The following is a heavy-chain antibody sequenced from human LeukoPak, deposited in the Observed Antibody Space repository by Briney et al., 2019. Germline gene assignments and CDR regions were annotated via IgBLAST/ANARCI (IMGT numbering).Heavy chain of an antibody. CDR1: GYTFTGYY. CDR3: VVFPAAAGTRYFDY. CDR2: INPNSGGT. Sequence: GASVKVPCKASGYTFTGYYMHWVRQAPGQGLEWMGWINPNSGGTNYAQKFQGRVTMTRDTSISTAYMELSRLRSDDTAVYYCVVFPAAAGTRYFDYWGQGTLVTVSS. J-gene: IGHJ4*02. D-gene: IGHD6-13*01. V-gene: IGHV1-2*02.